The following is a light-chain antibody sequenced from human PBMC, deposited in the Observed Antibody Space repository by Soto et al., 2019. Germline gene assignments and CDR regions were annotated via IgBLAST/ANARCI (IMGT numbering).Light chain of an antibody. J-gene: IGLJ2*01. V-gene: IGLV2-14*01. CDR1: SSDVGGYNY. Sequence: QSALTQPASVSGSPGQSITISCTGTSSDVGGYNYVSWYQQHPGKAPKLMIYDVSNRPSGVSNRFSGSKSGNTASLTISGLQAEDEADYYCSSYTSSSTPVVFGGGTKLTDL. CDR2: DVS. CDR3: SSYTSSSTPVV.